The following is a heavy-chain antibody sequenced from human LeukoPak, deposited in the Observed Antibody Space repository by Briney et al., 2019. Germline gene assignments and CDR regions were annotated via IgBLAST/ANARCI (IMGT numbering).Heavy chain of an antibody. CDR2: IYHSGST. CDR3: ARVRRSGYYYGDVDY. Sequence: SETLSLTCAVSGGSISSSNWWSWVRQPPGKGLEWIGEIYHSGSTNYNPSLKSRVTISVDKSKNQFSLKLSSVTAADTAVYYCARVRRSGYYYGDVDYWGQGTLVTVSS. J-gene: IGHJ4*02. V-gene: IGHV4-4*02. CDR1: GGSISSSNW. D-gene: IGHD3-22*01.